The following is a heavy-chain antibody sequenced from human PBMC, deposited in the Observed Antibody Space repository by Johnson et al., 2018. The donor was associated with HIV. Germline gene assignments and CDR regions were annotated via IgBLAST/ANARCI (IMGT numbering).Heavy chain of an antibody. V-gene: IGHV3-30-3*01. J-gene: IGHJ3*02. CDR2: ISYDGSKK. D-gene: IGHD3-3*01. Sequence: QVQLVESGGGVVQPGRSLRLSCAASGFTFSSYAMHWVRQAPGKGLEWVAVISYDGSKKYYADSVTGRLTISRANSKNTRYLQMNSLRAEDTAVYYCATTRWSDTDPFDIWGQGTMVTVSS. CDR3: ATTRWSDTDPFDI. CDR1: GFTFSSYA.